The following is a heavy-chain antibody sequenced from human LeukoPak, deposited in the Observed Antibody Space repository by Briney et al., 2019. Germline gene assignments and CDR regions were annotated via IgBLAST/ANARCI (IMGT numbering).Heavy chain of an antibody. CDR3: ARVADDYVWGSYRYKAFDI. CDR2: IYYSGST. CDR1: GGSINSSSYY. J-gene: IGHJ3*02. D-gene: IGHD3-16*02. Sequence: SSETLSLTCTVSGGSINSSSYYWGWIRQPPGKGLEWIGSIYYSGSTYYNPSLKSRVTISVDTSKNQFSLKLSSVTAADTAVYYCARVADDYVWGSYRYKAFDIWGQGTMVTVSS. V-gene: IGHV4-39*07.